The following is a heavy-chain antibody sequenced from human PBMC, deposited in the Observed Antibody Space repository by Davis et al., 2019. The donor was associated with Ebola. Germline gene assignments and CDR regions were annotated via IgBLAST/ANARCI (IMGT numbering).Heavy chain of an antibody. CDR1: GFTVSNNY. CDR3: AKSFLITGSHMSEFRGVDY. V-gene: IGHV3-53*01. CDR2: IYNGGST. Sequence: GESLKISCAVSGFTVSNNYINWVRQAPGKGLEWVSVIYNGGSTHYTDSVKGRFTISRDNSKNTLSLQMDSLRADDTAVYYCAKSFLITGSHMSEFRGVDYWGQGTVVTVSS. D-gene: IGHD2-8*02. J-gene: IGHJ4*02.